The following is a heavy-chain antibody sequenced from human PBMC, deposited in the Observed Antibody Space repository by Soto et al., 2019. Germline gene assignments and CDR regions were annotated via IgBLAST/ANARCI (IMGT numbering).Heavy chain of an antibody. CDR2: INAGNGNT. J-gene: IGHJ3*02. D-gene: IGHD2-15*01. V-gene: IGHV1-3*01. CDR3: ARLEGLGYCSGGSCYARVYAFDI. Sequence: ASVKVSCKDSGYTFTSDAIHWVRQAPGQSLEWIGWINAGNGNTKYSQKLQGRVTITRDTSASTDYMELSSPRSEDTAVYYCARLEGLGYCSGGSCYARVYAFDIWGQGTMVNLSS. CDR1: GYTFTSDA.